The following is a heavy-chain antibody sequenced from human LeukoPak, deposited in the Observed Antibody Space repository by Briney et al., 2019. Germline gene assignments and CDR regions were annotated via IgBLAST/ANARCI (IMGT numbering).Heavy chain of an antibody. Sequence: GGSLRLSCAASGFTFSSYAMSWVRQAPGKGLEWVSAISGSGGSTYSADSVKGRFTISRDNSKNTLYLQMNSLRAEDTAVYYCATSIAVASTDDYWGQGTLVTVSS. CDR2: ISGSGGST. J-gene: IGHJ4*02. CDR3: ATSIAVASTDDY. V-gene: IGHV3-23*01. CDR1: GFTFSSYA. D-gene: IGHD6-13*01.